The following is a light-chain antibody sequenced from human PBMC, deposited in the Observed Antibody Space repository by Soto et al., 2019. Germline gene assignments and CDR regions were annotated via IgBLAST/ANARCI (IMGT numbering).Light chain of an antibody. V-gene: IGKV1-5*03. Sequence: DIQMTQSPSTLSASVGDRVTITCRASQSISSWLAWYQKKPGKAPKLLIYKASTLESAVPSRFSGSGSGTEFTLTINSLQPDDFATYYCPQYNSAPLTFGGGTKVEIK. CDR2: KAS. CDR1: QSISSW. CDR3: PQYNSAPLT. J-gene: IGKJ4*01.